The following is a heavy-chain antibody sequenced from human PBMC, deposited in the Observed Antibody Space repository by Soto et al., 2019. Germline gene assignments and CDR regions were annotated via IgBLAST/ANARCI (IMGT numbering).Heavy chain of an antibody. CDR3: ARDFTPCSGGSCYSGGDPFDY. J-gene: IGHJ4*02. CDR1: GYTFTSYG. CDR2: ISAYNGNT. Sequence: GALVKVSCKASGYTFTSYGISWVRQAPGQGLEWMGWISAYNGNTNYAQKLQGRVTMTTDTSTSTAYMELRSLRSDDTAVYYCARDFTPCSGGSCYSGGDPFDYWGQGTLVTVS. D-gene: IGHD2-15*01. V-gene: IGHV1-18*01.